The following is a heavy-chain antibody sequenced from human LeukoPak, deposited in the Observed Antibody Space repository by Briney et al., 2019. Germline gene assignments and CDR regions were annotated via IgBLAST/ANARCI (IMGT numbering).Heavy chain of an antibody. CDR1: GFTFSSYG. CDR2: ISYDGSNK. CDR3: AGPNTIFGPRAGRDYYYYGMDV. J-gene: IGHJ6*02. Sequence: GGSLRLSCAASGFTFSSYGMHWVRQAPGKGLEWVAVISYDGSNKYYADSVKGRFTISRDNSKNTLYLQMNSLRSEDTAVYYCAGPNTIFGPRAGRDYYYYGMDVWGQGTTVTVSS. V-gene: IGHV3-30*03. D-gene: IGHD3-3*01.